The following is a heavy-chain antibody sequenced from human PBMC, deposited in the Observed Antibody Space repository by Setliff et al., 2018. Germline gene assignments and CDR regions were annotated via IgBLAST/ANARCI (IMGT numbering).Heavy chain of an antibody. J-gene: IGHJ4*02. CDR1: GDSISSGTYY. CDR2: INHAGSDK. CDR3: ARGTAMDH. Sequence: PSETLSLTCTVSGDSISSGTYYWGWIRQPPGKGLEWVANINHAGSDKYYVDSVKGRFTISRDNAKNSLYLQMNSLRAEDTAVYYCARGTAMDHWGQGTLVTVSS. V-gene: IGHV3-7*03. D-gene: IGHD5-18*01.